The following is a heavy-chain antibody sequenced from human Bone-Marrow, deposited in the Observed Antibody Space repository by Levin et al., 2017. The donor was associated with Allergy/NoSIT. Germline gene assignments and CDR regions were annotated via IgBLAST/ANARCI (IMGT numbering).Heavy chain of an antibody. Sequence: NASETLSLTCTVSGGPISSYYWTWIRQPAGKGLEWIGRIYTSETTNYNPSLKSRVTMSVDTSKNQFSLMLSSVTAADTAVYYCARESSGHRYFDYWGQGTLLTVSS. V-gene: IGHV4-4*07. CDR3: ARESSGHRYFDY. D-gene: IGHD2-15*01. J-gene: IGHJ4*02. CDR2: IYTSETT. CDR1: GGPISSYY.